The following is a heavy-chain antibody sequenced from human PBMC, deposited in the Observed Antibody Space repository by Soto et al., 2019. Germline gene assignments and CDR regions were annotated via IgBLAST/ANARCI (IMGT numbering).Heavy chain of an antibody. V-gene: IGHV4-59*01. CDR2: IYYSGST. CDR1: GGSISSYY. CDR3: ARVPLGYCSSTSCPGGYYYYGMDV. D-gene: IGHD2-2*01. J-gene: IGHJ6*02. Sequence: PSETLSLTCTVSGGSISSYYWSWIRQPPGKGLEWIGYIYYSGSTNYNPSLKSRVTISVDTSKNQFSLKLSSVTAADTAVYYCARVPLGYCSSTSCPGGYYYYGMDVWGQGTTVTVS.